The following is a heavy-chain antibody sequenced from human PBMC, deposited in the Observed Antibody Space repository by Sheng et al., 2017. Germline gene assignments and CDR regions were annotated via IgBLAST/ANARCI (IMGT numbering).Heavy chain of an antibody. CDR3: ARDGYCSSSSCHGGGYFDP. V-gene: IGHV4-39*07. CDR1: GGSISSSPYY. CDR2: IYYSGRT. D-gene: IGHD2-2*03. Sequence: QLQLQESGPGLVKPSETLSLTCTVSGGSISSSPYYWGWIRQPPGKGLEWVGSIYYSGRTYYNPSLNNRVTISVDTSKNQFSLKLSSVTAADTAVYYCARDGYCSSSSCHGGGYFDPWGQGTLVTVSS. J-gene: IGHJ5*02.